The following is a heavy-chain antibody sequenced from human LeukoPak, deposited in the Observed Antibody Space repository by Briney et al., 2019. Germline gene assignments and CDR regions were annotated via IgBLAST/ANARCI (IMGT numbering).Heavy chain of an antibody. CDR2: INSDGSST. CDR3: AKSPVSSCRGSFCYPFDY. CDR1: GFTFSSYW. D-gene: IGHD2-15*01. Sequence: GGSLRLSCAASGFTFSSYWMHWVRQAPGKGLVWVSRINSDGSSTTYADSVKGRFTISRDNSKNTLYLRINSLRAEDTAVYFCAKSPVSSCRGSFCYPFDYWGQGNLVTVSS. J-gene: IGHJ4*02. V-gene: IGHV3-74*01.